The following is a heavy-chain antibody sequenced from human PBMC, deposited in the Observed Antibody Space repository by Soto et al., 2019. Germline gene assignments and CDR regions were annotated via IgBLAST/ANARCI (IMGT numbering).Heavy chain of an antibody. CDR2: ISAYNGNT. V-gene: IGHV1-18*04. D-gene: IGHD5-18*01. J-gene: IGHJ6*02. CDR1: GYTFTSYG. Sequence: GASVKVSCKASGYTFTSYGISWVRQAPGQGLEWMGWISAYNGNTNYAQKLQGRVTMTTDTSTSTAYMGLRSLRSDDTAVYYCARGHRGYSYGLPEYYYYGMDVWGQGTTVTVSS. CDR3: ARGHRGYSYGLPEYYYYGMDV.